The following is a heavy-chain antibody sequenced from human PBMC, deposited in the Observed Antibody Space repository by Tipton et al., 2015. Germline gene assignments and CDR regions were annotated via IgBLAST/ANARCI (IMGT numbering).Heavy chain of an antibody. D-gene: IGHD5-18*01. CDR2: IYPGDSDT. V-gene: IGHV5-51*03. CDR1: GYSFSSYW. Sequence: QLVQSGAEVRKPGESLKISCKVSGYSFSSYWIVWVRQMPGTGLERMRIIYPGDSDTTYSPSFQVHVTISADKSINTAYLQWSSLKASDSAMYYCARRGYSYGYDSWGQGTLVTVSS. J-gene: IGHJ5*01. CDR3: ARRGYSYGYDS.